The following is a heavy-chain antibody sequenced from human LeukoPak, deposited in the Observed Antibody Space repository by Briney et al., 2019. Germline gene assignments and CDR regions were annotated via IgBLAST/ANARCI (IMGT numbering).Heavy chain of an antibody. J-gene: IGHJ4*02. Sequence: PGGSLRLSCAASGFIFSSYAMSWVRQAPGKGLEWVSAISGSGGSTYYADSVKGRFTISRDNSKNTLYLQMNSLRAEDTAVYYCAKDRRYYDSGGYYYFDYWGQGTLVTVSS. CDR1: GFIFSSYA. V-gene: IGHV3-23*01. D-gene: IGHD3-22*01. CDR3: AKDRRYYDSGGYYYFDY. CDR2: ISGSGGST.